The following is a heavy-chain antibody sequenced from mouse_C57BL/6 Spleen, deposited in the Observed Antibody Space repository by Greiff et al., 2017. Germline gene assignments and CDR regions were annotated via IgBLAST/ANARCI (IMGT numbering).Heavy chain of an antibody. CDR1: GFTFSDFY. CDR3: ARDAYVVPFAY. V-gene: IGHV7-1*01. CDR2: SRNKANDYTT. D-gene: IGHD1-1*02. Sequence: EVKVVESGGGLVQSGRSLRLSCATSGFTFSDFYMEWVRQAPGKGLEWIAASRNKANDYTTEYSASVKGRFIVSRDTSQSILYLQMNALRAEDTAIYYCARDAYVVPFAYWGQGTLVTVSA. J-gene: IGHJ3*01.